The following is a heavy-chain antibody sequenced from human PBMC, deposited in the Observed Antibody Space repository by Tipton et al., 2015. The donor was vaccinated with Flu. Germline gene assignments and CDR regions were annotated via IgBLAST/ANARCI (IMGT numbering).Heavy chain of an antibody. CDR1: SGSFSGYF. D-gene: IGHD4-11*01. CDR3: ARRDYSNYVSDPKNWFDP. Sequence: TLSLTCAVYSGSFSGYFWTWIRQTPGKGLEWIGNIHYSGSPHYNPSLKSRVTISVDTSKNQFSLRLNSVTAADTAVYYCARRDYSNYVSDPKNWFDPWGQGNLVTVSS. V-gene: IGHV4-34*01. J-gene: IGHJ5*02. CDR2: IHYSGSP.